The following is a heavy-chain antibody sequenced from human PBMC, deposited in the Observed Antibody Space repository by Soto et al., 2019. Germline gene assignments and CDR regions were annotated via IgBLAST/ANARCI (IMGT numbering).Heavy chain of an antibody. J-gene: IGHJ3*02. CDR2: ITPDGNRA. Sequence: QVQLVESGGDVVQPGRSLRLSCAASGSTFSSYDIHWVRQAPGKGLEWVAHITPDGNRAYYADSVKGRFTVSRDNARNTVYLQVKSLRPDDTAVYHCVRGPSHGAFDIWGQGTLVTVSS. CDR3: VRGPSHGAFDI. V-gene: IGHV3-30-3*01. CDR1: GSTFSSYD.